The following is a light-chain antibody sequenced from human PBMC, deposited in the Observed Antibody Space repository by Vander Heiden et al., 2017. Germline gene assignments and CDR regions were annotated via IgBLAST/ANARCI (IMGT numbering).Light chain of an antibody. CDR3: QSYDNSLSGYV. CDR1: SSNIGAGDA. V-gene: IGLV1-40*01. Sequence: QSVLMPPLSVSAAPGQRVTISCTGSSSNIGAGDAVNWYQQLPGTAPKLLIYGNNNRPSGVPDRFSGSKSGTSASLAITGLQAEDEADYYCQSYDNSLSGYVFGTGTKVTVL. CDR2: GNN. J-gene: IGLJ1*01.